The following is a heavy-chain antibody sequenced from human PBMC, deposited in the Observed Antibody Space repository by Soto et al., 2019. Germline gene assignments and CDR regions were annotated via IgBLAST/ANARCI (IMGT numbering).Heavy chain of an antibody. J-gene: IGHJ5*02. CDR2: ISAYNGNT. D-gene: IGHD2-8*02. V-gene: IGHV1-18*04. CDR1: GYTFTRYG. CDR3: ASASPAVLGFDP. Sequence: VQVSCKASGYTFTRYGISWVRQAPGQGREWMGWISAYNGNTNSAQKLQGRVTLTTDTATSTAYMELRSLRSDDTAVYYWASASPAVLGFDPWGQGTLVTVSS.